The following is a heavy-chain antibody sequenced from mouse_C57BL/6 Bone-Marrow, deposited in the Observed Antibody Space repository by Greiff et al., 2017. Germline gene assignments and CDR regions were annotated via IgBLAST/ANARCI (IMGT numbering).Heavy chain of an antibody. Sequence: QVQLQQPGAELVRPGASVTLSCKASGYTFTDYEMHWVKQTPVHGLEWIGAIDPETGGTAYNQKFKGKAILTADKSSSTAYMELRSLTSEDSAVYYCTRKCYYYGSSFAYWGQGTLVTVSA. J-gene: IGHJ3*01. V-gene: IGHV1-15*01. CDR1: GYTFTDYE. CDR2: IDPETGGT. D-gene: IGHD1-1*01. CDR3: TRKCYYYGSSFAY.